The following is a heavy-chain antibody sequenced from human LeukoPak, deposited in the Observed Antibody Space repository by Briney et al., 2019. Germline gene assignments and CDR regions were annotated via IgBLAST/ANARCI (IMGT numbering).Heavy chain of an antibody. CDR2: IYYSGST. J-gene: IGHJ5*02. CDR1: GGSISSYY. D-gene: IGHD3-3*01. V-gene: IGHV4-59*12. Sequence: SGTLSLTCTVSGGSISSYYWSWIRQPPGKGLEWIGYIYYSGSTNYNPSLKSRVTMSVDTSKNQFSLKLSSVTAADTAVYYCARDLDGFWSGPQHPYNWFDPWGQGTLVTVSS. CDR3: ARDLDGFWSGPQHPYNWFDP.